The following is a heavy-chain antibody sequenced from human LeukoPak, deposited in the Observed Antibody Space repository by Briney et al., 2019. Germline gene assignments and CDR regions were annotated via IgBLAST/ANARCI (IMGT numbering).Heavy chain of an antibody. D-gene: IGHD6-19*01. J-gene: IGHJ4*02. CDR2: INHSGST. Sequence: TSETLSLTCTVSGGSITTYYWSWIRQPPGKGLEWIGEINHSGSTNYNPSLKSRVTISVDTSKNQFSLKLSSVTAADTAVYYCARAYSSGWYYFDYWGQGTLVTVSS. CDR1: GGSITTYY. V-gene: IGHV4-34*01. CDR3: ARAYSSGWYYFDY.